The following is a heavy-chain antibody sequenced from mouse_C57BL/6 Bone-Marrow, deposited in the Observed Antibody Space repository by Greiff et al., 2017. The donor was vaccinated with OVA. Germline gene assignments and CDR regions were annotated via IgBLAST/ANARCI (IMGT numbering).Heavy chain of an antibody. CDR2: IYPGSGST. Sequence: VQLQQPGAELVKPGASVKMSCKASGYTFTSYWITWVKQRPGQGLEWIGDIYPGSGSTNYNEKFKSKATLTVDTSSSTAYMQLSSLTSEDSAVYYCARRYYGSSYWCFDVWGTGTTVTVSS. D-gene: IGHD1-1*01. V-gene: IGHV1-55*01. CDR1: GYTFTSYW. J-gene: IGHJ1*03. CDR3: ARRYYGSSYWCFDV.